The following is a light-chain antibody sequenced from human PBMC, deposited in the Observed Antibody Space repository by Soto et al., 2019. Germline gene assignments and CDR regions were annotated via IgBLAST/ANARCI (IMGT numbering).Light chain of an antibody. V-gene: IGKV3-20*01. CDR1: QSVSSSY. J-gene: IGKJ3*01. CDR3: QQYGSSPLFT. Sequence: ELVLTQSPGTLPLSPGERATLSCRASQSVSSSYLAWYQQKPGQAPRLLIYGASSRATGIPDRFSGSGSGTDFTLTISRLEPEDFAVYSCQQYGSSPLFTFSPVNKVDIK. CDR2: GAS.